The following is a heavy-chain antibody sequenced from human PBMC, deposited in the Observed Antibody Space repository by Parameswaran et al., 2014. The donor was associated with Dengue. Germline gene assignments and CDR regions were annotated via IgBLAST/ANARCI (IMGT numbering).Heavy chain of an antibody. Sequence: MPGVRQAPGKGLEWMGIINPSGGSTSYAQKFQGRVTMTRDTSTSTVYMELSSLRSEDTAVYYCAFGESPDYWGQGTLVTVSS. CDR3: AFGESPDY. CDR2: INPSGGST. J-gene: IGHJ4*02. D-gene: IGHD3-10*01. V-gene: IGHV1-46*01.